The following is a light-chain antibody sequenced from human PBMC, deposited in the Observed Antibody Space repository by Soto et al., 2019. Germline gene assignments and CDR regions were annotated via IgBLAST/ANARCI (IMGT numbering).Light chain of an antibody. Sequence: EIVMTQSPATLSLSPGEXATLSCRASQSVTTDLAWYQQKPGQPPRLIIYGASTRATDFPDRFSGSGSGTDFTLTIPRLEPEDFAVYYCLQYGSSVWTFGQGTKVDIK. CDR2: GAS. CDR1: QSVTTD. CDR3: LQYGSSVWT. V-gene: IGKV3-20*01. J-gene: IGKJ1*01.